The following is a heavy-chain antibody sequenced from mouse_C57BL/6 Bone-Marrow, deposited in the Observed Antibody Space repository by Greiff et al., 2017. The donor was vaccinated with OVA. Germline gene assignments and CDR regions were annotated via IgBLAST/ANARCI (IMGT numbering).Heavy chain of an antibody. CDR1: GFSFNTYA. V-gene: IGHV10-1*01. J-gene: IGHJ4*01. CDR3: VRHGYYAIDY. CDR2: IRSKSNNYAT. Sequence: EVQLVESGGGLVQPKGSLKLSCAASGFSFNTYAMNWVRQAPGKGLEWVARIRSKSNNYATYYADSVKDRFTISRDDSESMLYLQMNNLKTEDTAMYYCVRHGYYAIDYWGQGTSVTVSS.